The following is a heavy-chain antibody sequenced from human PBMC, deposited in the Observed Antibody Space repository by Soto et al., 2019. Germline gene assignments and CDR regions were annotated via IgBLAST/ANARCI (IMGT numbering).Heavy chain of an antibody. CDR3: VGFPVT. V-gene: IGHV3-30*04. CDR1: GFTLSSYA. Sequence: VHLVESGGGVVQPGRSLRLSCDASGFTLSSYALHWVRQAPGKGLEWLSVISSDGKSKNYADSVKGRFTISRDSFENTLYLQLNSLRPEDTAVYYCVGFPVTWGQGTLVTVTT. J-gene: IGHJ5*02. CDR2: ISSDGKSK.